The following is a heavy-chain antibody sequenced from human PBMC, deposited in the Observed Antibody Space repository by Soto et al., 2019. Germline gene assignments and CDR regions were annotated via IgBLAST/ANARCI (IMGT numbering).Heavy chain of an antibody. J-gene: IGHJ3*02. CDR1: GFTFSSYS. D-gene: IGHD2-2*01. V-gene: IGHV3-21*01. CDR3: ARDNQLNQLRDAFDI. CDR2: ISSSSSYI. Sequence: PGGSLRLSCAASGFTFSSYSMNWVRQAPGKGLEWVSSISSSSSYIYYADSVKGRFTISRDNAKNSLYLQMNSLRAEDTAVYYCARDNQLNQLRDAFDIRGQGTRVTVAS.